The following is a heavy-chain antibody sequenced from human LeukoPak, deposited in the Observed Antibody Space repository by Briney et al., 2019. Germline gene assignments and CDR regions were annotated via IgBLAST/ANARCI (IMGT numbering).Heavy chain of an antibody. CDR1: GFTFSSYA. V-gene: IGHV3-30*04. Sequence: GGSLRLSCAASGFTFSSYAMHWVRQAPGKGLEWVAVISYDGSNKYYADSVKGRFTISRDNSKNTLYLQMNSLRAEDTAVYYCARGGSSGWTLDPWGQGTLVTVSS. J-gene: IGHJ5*02. CDR3: ARGGSSGWTLDP. CDR2: ISYDGSNK. D-gene: IGHD6-19*01.